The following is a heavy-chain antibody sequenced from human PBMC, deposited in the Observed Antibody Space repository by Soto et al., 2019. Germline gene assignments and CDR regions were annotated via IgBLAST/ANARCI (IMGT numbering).Heavy chain of an antibody. D-gene: IGHD6-19*01. CDR2: IVPIFGTT. J-gene: IGHJ6*02. V-gene: IGHV1-69*12. Sequence: QVQLVQSGAEVKKPGSSVKVSCKVSGGTFSNYAIDWVRLAPGHGLEWMGGIVPIFGTTYYTQKFQGRATMIADYSPTAXYLEMSSLRSEDTAIYYCARVEAVAGLYNYHGLDVWGQGTAVTVSS. CDR1: GGTFSNYA. CDR3: ARVEAVAGLYNYHGLDV.